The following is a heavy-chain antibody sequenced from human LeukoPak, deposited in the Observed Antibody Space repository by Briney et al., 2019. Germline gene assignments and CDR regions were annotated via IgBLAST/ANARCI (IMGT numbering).Heavy chain of an antibody. D-gene: IGHD1-1*01. V-gene: IGHV4-59*08. CDR2: IYYSGST. CDR1: GGSISSYY. J-gene: IGHJ3*02. Sequence: PSETLSLTCTVSGGSISSYYWSWIRQPPGKGLEWIVCIYYSGSTNYNPSLKSRVTISVDTSKNQFSLKLSSVTAADTAVYYCARLRKLQLDAFDIWGQGTMVTVSS. CDR3: ARLRKLQLDAFDI.